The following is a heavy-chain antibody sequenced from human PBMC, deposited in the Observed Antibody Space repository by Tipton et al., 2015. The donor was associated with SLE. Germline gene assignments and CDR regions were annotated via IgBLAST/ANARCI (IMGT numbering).Heavy chain of an antibody. CDR3: ASYSSSWFHFDY. CDR1: GGSFSGYY. D-gene: IGHD6-13*01. CDR2: INHSGST. J-gene: IGHJ4*02. Sequence: TLSLTCAVYGGSFSGYYWSWIRQPPGKGLEWIGEINHSGSTNYNPSLKSRVTISVDTSKNQFSLKLSSVTAADTAVYYCASYSSSWFHFDYWGQGTLVTVYS. V-gene: IGHV4-34*01.